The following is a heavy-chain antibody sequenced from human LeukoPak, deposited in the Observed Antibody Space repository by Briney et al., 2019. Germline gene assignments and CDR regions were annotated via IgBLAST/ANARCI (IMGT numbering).Heavy chain of an antibody. CDR2: IIPILGIA. Sequence: ASVKVSCKASGGTFSSYAISWVRQAPGQGLEWMGRIIPILGIANYAQKFQGRVTITADKSTSTAYMELSSPRSEDTAVYYCARDLTSLVSDHWGQGTLVTVSS. V-gene: IGHV1-69*04. D-gene: IGHD2-2*01. CDR1: GGTFSSYA. J-gene: IGHJ4*02. CDR3: ARDLTSLVSDH.